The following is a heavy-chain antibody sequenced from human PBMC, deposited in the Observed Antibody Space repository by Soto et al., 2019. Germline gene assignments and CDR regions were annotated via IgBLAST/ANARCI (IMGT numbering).Heavy chain of an antibody. CDR1: GFTFNTYC. J-gene: IGHJ6*02. CDR3: ARSDCTGAYCYSWPFNYGVDV. CDR2: IWYDGSNK. V-gene: IGHV3-33*08. Sequence: PVGSLILSCTTSGFTFNTYCMHWVRQDPGKGLEWVAIIWYDGSNKYVDSVKGRFTISRDNSKNTLYLQMNSLRAEDTALYYCARSDCTGAYCYSWPFNYGVDVWGQGTTVTV. D-gene: IGHD2-21*02.